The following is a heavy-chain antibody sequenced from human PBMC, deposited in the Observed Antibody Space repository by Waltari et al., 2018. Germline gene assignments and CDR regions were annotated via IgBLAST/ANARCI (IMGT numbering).Heavy chain of an antibody. Sequence: QLQLQESGSGLVKPSQTLSLTCAVSGGSISSGGYSWSWIRQPPGKGLEWIGYIYHSGSTYYNPSLKSRVTISVDRSKTQFSLKLSSVTAADTAVYYCATMNILTGYYDYWGQGTLVTVSS. J-gene: IGHJ4*02. CDR3: ATMNILTGYYDY. V-gene: IGHV4-30-2*01. CDR1: GGSISSGGYS. CDR2: IYHSGST. D-gene: IGHD3-9*01.